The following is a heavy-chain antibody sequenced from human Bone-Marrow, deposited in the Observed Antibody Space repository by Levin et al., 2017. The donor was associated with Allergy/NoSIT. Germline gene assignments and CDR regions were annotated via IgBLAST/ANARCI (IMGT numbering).Heavy chain of an antibody. CDR3: ARVQGGIAAAGTTLKDWFDP. Sequence: SCTVSGGSISSGDYYWSWIRQPPGKGLEWIGYIYYSGSTYYNPSLKSRVTISVDTSKNQFSLKLSSVTAADTAVYYCARVQGGIAAAGTTLKDWFDPWGQGTLVTVSS. CDR2: IYYSGST. V-gene: IGHV4-30-4*01. J-gene: IGHJ5*02. D-gene: IGHD6-13*01. CDR1: GGSISSGDYY.